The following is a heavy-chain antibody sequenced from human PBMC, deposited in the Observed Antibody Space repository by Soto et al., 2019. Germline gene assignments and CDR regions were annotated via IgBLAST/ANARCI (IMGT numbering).Heavy chain of an antibody. Sequence: WLQQAHGKGLEWMGWISTYNGDTEYPQSLQGRVTMTRDTSTATAYMELRSLRSDDTAVYYCSRVMTSFGVISTGPAHWGQRTLVTVFS. V-gene: IGHV1-18*01. D-gene: IGHD3-3*01. CDR2: ISTYNGDT. J-gene: IGHJ4*02. CDR3: SRVMTSFGVISTGPAH.